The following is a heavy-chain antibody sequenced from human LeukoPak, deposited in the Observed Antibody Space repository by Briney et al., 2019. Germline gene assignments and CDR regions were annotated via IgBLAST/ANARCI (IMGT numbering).Heavy chain of an antibody. CDR3: AKDKLVGSTSREWNY. CDR2: ISGSGGST. Sequence: GGSLRLSCAAPGFTFSSYAMSWVRQAPGKGLEWVSAISGSGGSTYYADSVKGRFTISRDNSKNTLYLQMNSLRAEDTAVYYCAKDKLVGSTSREWNYWGQGTLVTVSS. CDR1: GFTFSSYA. J-gene: IGHJ4*02. V-gene: IGHV3-23*01. D-gene: IGHD2-2*01.